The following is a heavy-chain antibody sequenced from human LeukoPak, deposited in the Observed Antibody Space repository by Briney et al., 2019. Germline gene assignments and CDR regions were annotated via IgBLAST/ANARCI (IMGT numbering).Heavy chain of an antibody. CDR1: GFSFSSYG. D-gene: IGHD7-27*01. CDR2: ISYDGSNK. J-gene: IGHJ4*02. Sequence: PGRSLRLSCAASGFSFSSYGMHWVRQAPGKGLEWVAVISYDGSNKYYADSVKGRLTISRDNSKNTLYLEINSPRAEDTAVYYCAKVPGPYYFDYWGQGTPVTVCS. V-gene: IGHV3-30*18. CDR3: AKVPGPYYFDY.